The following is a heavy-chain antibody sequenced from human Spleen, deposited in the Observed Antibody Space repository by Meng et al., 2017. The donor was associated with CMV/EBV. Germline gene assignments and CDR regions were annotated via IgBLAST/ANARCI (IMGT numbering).Heavy chain of an antibody. D-gene: IGHD6-6*01. CDR1: GYTFTSYG. Sequence: ASVKVSCKASGYTFTSYGISWVRQAPGQGLEWMGWISAYNGSTNYAQKLQGRVTMTTDTSTSTAYMELRSLRSDDTAVYYCARDLPSIAARPYYYYGMDVWGQGTTVTVSS. CDR2: ISAYNGST. J-gene: IGHJ6*02. CDR3: ARDLPSIAARPYYYYGMDV. V-gene: IGHV1-18*01.